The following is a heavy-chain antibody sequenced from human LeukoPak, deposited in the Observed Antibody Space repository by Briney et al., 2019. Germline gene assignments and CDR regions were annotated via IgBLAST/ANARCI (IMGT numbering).Heavy chain of an antibody. CDR2: ISSSGSTI. V-gene: IGHV3-11*04. CDR3: ARTRRRYYYDSSGEIDY. CDR1: GFTFSDYY. D-gene: IGHD3-22*01. Sequence: GGSLRLSCAASGFTFSDYYVSWIRQAPGKGLEWVSYISSSGSTIYYADSVKGRFTISRDNAKNSLYLQMNSLRAEDTAVYYCARTRRRYYYDSSGEIDYWGQGTLVTVSS. J-gene: IGHJ4*02.